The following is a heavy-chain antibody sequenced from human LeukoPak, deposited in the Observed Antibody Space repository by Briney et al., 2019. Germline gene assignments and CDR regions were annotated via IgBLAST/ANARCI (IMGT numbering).Heavy chain of an antibody. V-gene: IGHV3-30-3*01. D-gene: IGHD3-3*02. CDR1: GFTLSSHV. CDR2: ISYDGSNK. Sequence: GGSLRLSCVASGFTLSSHVMHWVRQAPGKGLEWVAVISYDGSNKYYADSVKGRFTISRDNSKNTLYLQMNSLRAEDTAVCYCARDRSISWFDPWGQGTLVTVSS. CDR3: ARDRSISWFDP. J-gene: IGHJ5*02.